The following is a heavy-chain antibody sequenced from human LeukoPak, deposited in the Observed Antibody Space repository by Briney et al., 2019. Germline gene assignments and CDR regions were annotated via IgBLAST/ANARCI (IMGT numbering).Heavy chain of an antibody. Sequence: GGSLRLSCAASGFTFSSYAMTWVRQAPGKGLEWVSAISGSGGSTYYADSVKGRFTISRDNSKNTLYLQMNSLRAEDTAVYYCARTEYCSPTSCKYASLWGQGTMVTVSS. CDR3: ARTEYCSPTSCKYASL. V-gene: IGHV3-23*01. CDR2: ISGSGGST. D-gene: IGHD2-2*01. CDR1: GFTFSSYA. J-gene: IGHJ3*01.